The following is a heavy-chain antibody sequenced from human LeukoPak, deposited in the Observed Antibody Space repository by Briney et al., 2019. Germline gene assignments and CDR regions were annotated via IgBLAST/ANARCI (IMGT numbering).Heavy chain of an antibody. CDR2: IYHSGST. CDR1: GGSISSGDYY. J-gene: IGHJ5*02. V-gene: IGHV4-39*07. D-gene: IGHD2-15*01. Sequence: PSETLSLTCTVSGGSISSGDYYWSWIRQPPGKGLEWIGSIYHSGSTYYSPSLKSRVTISVDTSKNQFSLKLSSVTAADTAVYYCARAPYCSGGSCYTYNWFDPWGQGTLVTVSS. CDR3: ARAPYCSGGSCYTYNWFDP.